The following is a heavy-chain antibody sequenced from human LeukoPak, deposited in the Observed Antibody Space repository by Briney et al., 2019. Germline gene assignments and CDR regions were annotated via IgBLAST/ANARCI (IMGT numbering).Heavy chain of an antibody. Sequence: ASVKVSCKASGGTFSSYAISWVRQAPGQGLEWMGGIVPIFGTADYAQKFRGRVTITADESTSTVYMDLSSLRSEDTAVYFCARDVLYSSAWYKGAVHDAFDIWGQGTMVTVSS. D-gene: IGHD6-19*01. V-gene: IGHV1-69*13. CDR3: ARDVLYSSAWYKGAVHDAFDI. CDR2: IVPIFGTA. CDR1: GGTFSSYA. J-gene: IGHJ3*02.